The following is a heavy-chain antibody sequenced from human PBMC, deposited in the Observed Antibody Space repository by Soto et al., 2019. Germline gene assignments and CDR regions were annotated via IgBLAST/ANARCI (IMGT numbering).Heavy chain of an antibody. CDR2: ICAYNGNT. J-gene: IGHJ6*02. CDR1: GYTFSSYG. Sequence: QVQLVQSGAAVKKPGASVEVSCKASGYTFSSYGISWVRQAPGQGLGWMGWICAYNGNTNYSQKLQGRVNMTTDTSTNTAYMELRSLRSDDKAVYCCAREREVFWSSILDVYGMDVWGQGTTVTVSS. V-gene: IGHV1-18*01. D-gene: IGHD3-3*01. CDR3: AREREVFWSSILDVYGMDV.